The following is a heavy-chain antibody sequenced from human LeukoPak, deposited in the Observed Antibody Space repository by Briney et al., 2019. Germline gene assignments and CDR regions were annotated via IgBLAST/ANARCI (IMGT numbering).Heavy chain of an antibody. CDR1: GFTFSSYS. J-gene: IGHJ4*02. CDR3: ARVPGGSYSFDY. V-gene: IGHV3-48*01. Sequence: GGSLRLSCAASGFTFSSYSMNWVRQAPGKGLEWVSYISSSSTIYYADSVKGRFTISRDNAKNSLYLQMNSLRAEDTAVYYCARVPGGSYSFDYWGQGTLVTVSS. CDR2: ISSSSTI. D-gene: IGHD1-26*01.